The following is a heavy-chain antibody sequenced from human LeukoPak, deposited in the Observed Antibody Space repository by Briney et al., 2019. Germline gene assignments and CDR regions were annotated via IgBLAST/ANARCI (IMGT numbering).Heavy chain of an antibody. CDR3: TRGTMIQGDNWFDP. CDR1: GFTFSRFW. Sequence: GGSLRLSCAASGFTFSRFWMHWVRQAPGKGLMWVSRINSDGSTATYADSVKGRFTISRDNAKDTLYLEMSSLRAEDTAVYYCTRGTMIQGDNWFDPWGQGTLVTVSS. V-gene: IGHV3-74*01. CDR2: INSDGSTA. J-gene: IGHJ5*02. D-gene: IGHD3-22*01.